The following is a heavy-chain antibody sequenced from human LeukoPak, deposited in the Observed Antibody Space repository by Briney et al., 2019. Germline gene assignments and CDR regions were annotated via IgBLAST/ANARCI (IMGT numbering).Heavy chain of an antibody. V-gene: IGHV1-2*06. Sequence: ASVKVSCKASGYTFTGYYMHWVRQAPGQGLEWMGRINPNSGGTNYAQKFQGRVTMTTDTSTSTAYMELRSLRSDDTAVYYCARVPRLLWFGELLDWFDPWGQGTLVTVSS. CDR3: ARVPRLLWFGELLDWFDP. CDR2: INPNSGGT. D-gene: IGHD3-10*01. J-gene: IGHJ5*02. CDR1: GYTFTGYY.